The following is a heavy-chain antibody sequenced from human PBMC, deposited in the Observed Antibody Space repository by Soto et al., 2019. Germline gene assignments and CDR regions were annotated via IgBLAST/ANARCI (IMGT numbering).Heavy chain of an antibody. CDR2: ISGSGGST. Sequence: PGGSLRLSCAASGFTFSSYAMSWVRQAPGKGLEWVSAISGSGGSTYYADSVKGRFTISRDNSKNTLYLQMSSLRAEDTAVYYCAKDIAARPVFGYWGQGTLVTVSS. V-gene: IGHV3-23*01. J-gene: IGHJ4*02. CDR1: GFTFSSYA. CDR3: AKDIAARPVFGY. D-gene: IGHD6-6*01.